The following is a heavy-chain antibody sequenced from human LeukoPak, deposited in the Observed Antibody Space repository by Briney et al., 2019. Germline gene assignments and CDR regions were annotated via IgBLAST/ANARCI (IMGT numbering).Heavy chain of an antibody. CDR2: IYYSGTT. Sequence: SETLSLTCTLSGDSLSRTNFYWGWIRQPPGKGVEWIGSIYYSGTTNYNPSLKSRVTISVDTSKKQFSLKLRSVTAADTAVYYCARLPRYDFWSWGQGTLVTVSS. CDR1: GDSLSRTNFY. CDR3: ARLPRYDFWS. J-gene: IGHJ4*02. V-gene: IGHV4-39*01. D-gene: IGHD3-3*01.